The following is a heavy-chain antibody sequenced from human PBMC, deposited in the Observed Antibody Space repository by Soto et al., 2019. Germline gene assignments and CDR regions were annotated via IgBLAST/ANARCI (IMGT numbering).Heavy chain of an antibody. V-gene: IGHV3-11*01. D-gene: IGHD3-9*01. CDR3: XXFRGDGYYNF. Sequence: QVQLVESGGGLVKPGGSLRLSCAASGFTLSDYYMTWIRQAPGKGLEWVSDISISGTTIHYADSVRGRFTISRDNAKNSLWLXMXTLRAEDTAVYYXXXFRGDGYYNFWGQGTLVTVSS. J-gene: IGHJ4*02. CDR1: GFTLSDYY. CDR2: ISISGTTI.